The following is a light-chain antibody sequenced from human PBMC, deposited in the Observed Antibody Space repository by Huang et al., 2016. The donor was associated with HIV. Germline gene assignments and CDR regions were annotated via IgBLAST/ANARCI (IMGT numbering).Light chain of an antibody. CDR1: QNIGTY. J-gene: IGKJ1*01. CDR2: KAS. Sequence: QMNQSPSTLSASVGDRVTITCRASQNIGTYLAWDQHQPGKAPKLLIYKASYLRSGVPSRFSGGGSGTDFTLTITSLQPDDSATYYCQEYSTYSAFGQGTKVEVK. V-gene: IGKV1-5*03. CDR3: QEYSTYSA.